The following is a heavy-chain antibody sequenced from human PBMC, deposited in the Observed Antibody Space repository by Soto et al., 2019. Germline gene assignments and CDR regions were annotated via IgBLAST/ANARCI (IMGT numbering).Heavy chain of an antibody. Sequence: EVQLLESGGGLVQPGGSLRLSCAASGFTFGSYGMTWVRQAPGKGLECVSGITAATGTTYYAASVKGRFTISRDLSTNTLFLQMNSLRAADSAVYYCAKAKGRSNFYYSGLDVWGQGTTVTVSS. CDR1: GFTFGSYG. CDR2: ITAATGTT. J-gene: IGHJ6*02. CDR3: AKAKGRSNFYYSGLDV. V-gene: IGHV3-23*01. D-gene: IGHD1-26*01.